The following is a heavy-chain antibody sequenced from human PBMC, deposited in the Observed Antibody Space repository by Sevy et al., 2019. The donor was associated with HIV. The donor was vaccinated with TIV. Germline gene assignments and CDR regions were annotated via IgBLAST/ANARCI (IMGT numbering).Heavy chain of an antibody. CDR3: ARPYYYDSGGYYQARGRGYGMDV. CDR2: ISSSGSTI. CDR1: GFTFSDYY. D-gene: IGHD3-22*01. J-gene: IGHJ6*02. Sequence: GGSLRLSCAASGFTFSDYYMSWIRQAPGKGLEWVSYISSSGSTIYYADSVKGRFTISRDNAKNSLYLQMNSLRAEDTAVYYCARPYYYDSGGYYQARGRGYGMDVWGQGTTVTVSS. V-gene: IGHV3-11*04.